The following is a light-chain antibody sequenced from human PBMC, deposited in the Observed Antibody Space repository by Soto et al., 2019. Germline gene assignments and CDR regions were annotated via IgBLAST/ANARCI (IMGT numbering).Light chain of an antibody. CDR2: AAS. CDR1: QTISSW. CDR3: QQSYSTPWT. J-gene: IGKJ1*01. Sequence: MPQSPSTLSGSVGDRVTITCRASQTISSWLAWYQQKPGKAPKLLTYAASSLQSGVPSRFSGSGSGTDFTITISSLQPEDFATYYCQQSYSTPWTFGQGTKVDIK. V-gene: IGKV1-39*01.